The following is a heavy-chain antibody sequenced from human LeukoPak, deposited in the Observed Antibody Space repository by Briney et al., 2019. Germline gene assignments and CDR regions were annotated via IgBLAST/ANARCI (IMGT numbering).Heavy chain of an antibody. CDR2: VYNSGST. CDR1: GGSISSNVYY. Sequence: SETLSLTCTVSGGSISSNVYYWGWIRQPPGKGLEWIGYVYNSGSTNYNPSLKSRVTISLDTSKNQFSLHLTSVTAADTAVYFCARDDYGVFDAFDVWGQGTVVTVSS. V-gene: IGHV4-61*05. D-gene: IGHD3-16*01. CDR3: ARDDYGVFDAFDV. J-gene: IGHJ3*01.